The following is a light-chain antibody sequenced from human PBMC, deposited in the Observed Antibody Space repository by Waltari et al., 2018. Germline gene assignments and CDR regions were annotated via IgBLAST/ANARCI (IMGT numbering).Light chain of an antibody. V-gene: IGKV3-20*01. CDR2: GAS. CDR1: QNLSANY. J-gene: IGKJ2*01. Sequence: EIVMTQSPGILSLSPGERATLSCRASQNLSANYVACYQHRPGQPPRLLIFGASSRAAGIPDRFSGRGSATDFTLTINRLEPEDFTMYFCHQSAGSPQTFGQGTKLDIK. CDR3: HQSAGSPQT.